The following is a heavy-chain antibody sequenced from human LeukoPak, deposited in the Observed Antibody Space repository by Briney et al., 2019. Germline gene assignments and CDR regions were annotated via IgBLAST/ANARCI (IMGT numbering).Heavy chain of an antibody. V-gene: IGHV4-30-4*01. D-gene: IGHD2-15*01. Sequence: PSETLSLTCTVSGASIRSGDYYWSWIRQPPGKGLEWIGYIYDSGSTYYNPSLKSRITISVDTSENRFSLKLSSVTATDAAVYYCARDCSGGSCYGAFDIWGQGTMVTVSS. CDR1: GASIRSGDYY. CDR3: ARDCSGGSCYGAFDI. J-gene: IGHJ3*02. CDR2: IYDSGST.